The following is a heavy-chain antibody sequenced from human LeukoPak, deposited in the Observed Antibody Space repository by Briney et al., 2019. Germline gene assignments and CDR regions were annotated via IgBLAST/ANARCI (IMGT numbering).Heavy chain of an antibody. Sequence: ASVKVSCKASGYTFTSYDINWVRQATGQGLEWMGWMNPNSGNTGYAQKFQGRVTMTRNTSISTAYMELSSLRSEDTAVYYCARDDSSSWAFYYGMDVWGQGTTVTVSS. CDR1: GYTFTSYD. CDR3: ARDDSSSWAFYYGMDV. V-gene: IGHV1-8*01. D-gene: IGHD6-13*01. J-gene: IGHJ6*02. CDR2: MNPNSGNT.